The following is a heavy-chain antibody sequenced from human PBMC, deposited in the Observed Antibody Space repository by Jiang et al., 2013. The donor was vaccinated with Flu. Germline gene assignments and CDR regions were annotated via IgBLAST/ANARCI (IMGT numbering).Heavy chain of an antibody. CDR2: IIPILGIA. CDR1: GGTFSSYA. CDR3: ARLVDGATVTPHLLNDAFDI. Sequence: GAEVKKPGSSVKVSCKASGGTFSSYAISWVRQAPGQGLEWMGRIIPILGIANYAQKFQGRVTITADKSTSTAYMELSSLRSEDTAVYYCARLVDGATVTPHLLNDAFDIWGQGTMVTVSS. J-gene: IGHJ3*02. V-gene: IGHV1-69*04. D-gene: IGHD4-17*01.